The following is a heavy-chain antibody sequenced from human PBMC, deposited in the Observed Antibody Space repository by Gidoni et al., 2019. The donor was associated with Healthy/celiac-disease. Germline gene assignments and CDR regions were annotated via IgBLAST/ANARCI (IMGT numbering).Heavy chain of an antibody. V-gene: IGHV4-4*02. CDR2: IYHSGST. CDR1: GGSISSINW. Sequence: QVQLQESGPGLVKPSGTLSLTCAVSGGSISSINWWSWFRQPPGKGLEWSGEIYHSGSTNYNPSLKSRVTISVDKSKNQFSLKLSSVTAADTAVYYCARWPDTRGYYYYGMDVWGQGTTVTVSS. J-gene: IGHJ6*02. CDR3: ARWPDTRGYYYYGMDV.